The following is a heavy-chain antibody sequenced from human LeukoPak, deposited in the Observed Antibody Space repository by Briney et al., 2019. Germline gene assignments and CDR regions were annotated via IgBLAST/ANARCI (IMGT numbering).Heavy chain of an antibody. Sequence: GGSLRLSCAASGFTFSTYPMYWVRQAPGRGPEYVSGINNNGDRTYYAKSVKGRFTISRDNSKNTLYLQVGSLRAEDMAVYYCARGGLVGPTPYLDSWGQGTLVIVSS. CDR1: GFTFSTYP. D-gene: IGHD1-26*01. CDR2: INNNGDRT. V-gene: IGHV3-64*01. J-gene: IGHJ4*02. CDR3: ARGGLVGPTPYLDS.